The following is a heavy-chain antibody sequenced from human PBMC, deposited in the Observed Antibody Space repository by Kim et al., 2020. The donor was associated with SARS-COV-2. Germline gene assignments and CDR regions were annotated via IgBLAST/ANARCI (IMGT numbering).Heavy chain of an antibody. Sequence: SETLSLTCTVSGDSISSGDYYWSWIRQPPGEGLEWIGYIYYRGNTYYNPSLKSRLTVSVDTSKNQFSLRLTSVTAADTAVYYCARHNSIVAPMDYWGQGSLVTVSS. CDR2: IYYRGNT. CDR3: ARHNSIVAPMDY. CDR1: GDSISSGDYY. J-gene: IGHJ4*02. V-gene: IGHV4-31*03. D-gene: IGHD5-12*01.